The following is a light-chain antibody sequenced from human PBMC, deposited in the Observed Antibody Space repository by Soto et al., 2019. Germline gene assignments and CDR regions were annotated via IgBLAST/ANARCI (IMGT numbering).Light chain of an antibody. CDR1: QNIQRW. Sequence: DTQMTQSPSTVSASVGDRITITCRASQNIQRWLAWYQQKPGKAPKLLIYNASSLERGVPSRFSAGGSGVEFTLNISSVQPEDFATYHCLQYHSDWTFGQGTKVEIK. CDR2: NAS. V-gene: IGKV1-5*03. J-gene: IGKJ1*01. CDR3: LQYHSDWT.